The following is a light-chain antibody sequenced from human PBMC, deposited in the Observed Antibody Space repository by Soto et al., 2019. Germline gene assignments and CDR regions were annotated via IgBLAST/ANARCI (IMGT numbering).Light chain of an antibody. CDR1: SSDVGAYNL. V-gene: IGLV2-23*01. CDR2: EGT. J-gene: IGLJ3*02. CDR3: CSYAGSRTFV. Sequence: QSALTQPASVSGSPEQSITISCTGTSSDVGAYNLVSWYQQHPGKAPRLIIYEGTKRPSGISHRFSGSKSDNTASLTISGLRAEDEAHYHCCSYAGSRTFVFGGGTKLIVL.